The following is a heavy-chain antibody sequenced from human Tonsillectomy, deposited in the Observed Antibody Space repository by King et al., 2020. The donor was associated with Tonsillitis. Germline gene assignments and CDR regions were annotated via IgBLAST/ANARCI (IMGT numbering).Heavy chain of an antibody. D-gene: IGHD6-19*01. CDR2: IYYSGNT. V-gene: IGHV4-39*01. J-gene: IGHJ4*02. CDR3: ARRGKKWLYFIYDS. Sequence: QLQESGPGLVKPSETLSLTCTVSGGSISSSSYYWGWIRQPPGKGLEWIGSIYYSGNTYYNPSLNSRVTISVDTSKNQFSLKLSSVTAADTAVYYCARRGKKWLYFIYDSWGEGTLVTASS. CDR1: GGSISSSSYY.